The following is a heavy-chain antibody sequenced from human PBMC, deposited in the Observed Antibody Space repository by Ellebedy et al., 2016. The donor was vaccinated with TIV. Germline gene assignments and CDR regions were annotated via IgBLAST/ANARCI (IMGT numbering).Heavy chain of an antibody. CDR2: MNRDGSET. J-gene: IGHJ4*02. Sequence: GESLKISXVASGFTFSSNWMHWVRQAPGKGPVWVSRMNRDGSETNYADSVKGRFTSSRDNAKNTLYLQMNSLRAEDTAVYYCSSINEGDVDKWGQGTLVTVSS. CDR3: SSINEGDVDK. CDR1: GFTFSSNW. D-gene: IGHD2-8*01. V-gene: IGHV3-74*01.